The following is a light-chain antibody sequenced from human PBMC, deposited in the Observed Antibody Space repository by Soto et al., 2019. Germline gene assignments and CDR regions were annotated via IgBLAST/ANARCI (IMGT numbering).Light chain of an antibody. CDR1: SSNVGSDKL. CDR2: EVN. CDR3: CSSGGSPTYV. J-gene: IGLJ1*01. Sequence: QSALTQPPSVSGSPGQSITISCTGTSSNVGSDKLVSWYQQHPGKAPKLMIFEVNKRPSGVSNRFAGSKSGNTASLTISGLKVEDEADYYCCSSGGSPTYVFGTGTKLTVL. V-gene: IGLV2-23*02.